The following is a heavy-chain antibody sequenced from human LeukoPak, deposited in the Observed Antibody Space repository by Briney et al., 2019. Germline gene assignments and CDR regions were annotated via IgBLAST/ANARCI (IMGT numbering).Heavy chain of an antibody. Sequence: GGSLRLSCSGSGFTFSSYTIHWVRQAPGKGLEYVSAISGNGGGTYYADSVKGRFTISRDNSKSTLYLQMSSLRAEDTAVYYCARGNVAYWGQGTLVTVSS. CDR3: ARGNVAY. V-gene: IGHV3-64D*06. CDR2: ISGNGGGT. CDR1: GFTFSSYT. D-gene: IGHD3-10*01. J-gene: IGHJ4*02.